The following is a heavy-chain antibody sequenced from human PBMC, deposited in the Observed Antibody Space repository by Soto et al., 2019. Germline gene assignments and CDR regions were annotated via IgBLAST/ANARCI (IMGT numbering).Heavy chain of an antibody. V-gene: IGHV4-34*01. J-gene: IGHJ3*02. CDR1: GGSFSGYY. D-gene: IGHD2-2*01. CDR3: ARRGYCSSTSCPTDAFDI. Sequence: QVQLQQWGAGLLKPSETLSLTCAVYGGSFSGYYWSWIRQPPGKGLEWIGEINHSGSTNYNPSLKRRVTISVDTSKNQFSLQLSSVTAADTAVYYCARRGYCSSTSCPTDAFDIWGQGTMVTVSS. CDR2: INHSGST.